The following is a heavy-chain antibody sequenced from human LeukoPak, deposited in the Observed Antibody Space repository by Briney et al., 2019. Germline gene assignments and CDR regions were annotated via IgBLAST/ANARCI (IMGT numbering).Heavy chain of an antibody. D-gene: IGHD1-26*01. CDR3: ARDGIVGAP. CDR2: TYTSGSP. Sequence: TSETLSLTCTVSGGSISSYYWSWIRQPAGKGLEWIGRTYTSGSPTYNPSLRSRVTLSLDTSKNQFSLRLNSVTAADTAVYYCARDGIVGAPWGQGTLVTVSS. V-gene: IGHV4-4*07. CDR1: GGSISSYY. J-gene: IGHJ5*02.